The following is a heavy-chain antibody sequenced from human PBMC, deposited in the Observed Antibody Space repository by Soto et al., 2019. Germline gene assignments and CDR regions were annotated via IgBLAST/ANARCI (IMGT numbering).Heavy chain of an antibody. V-gene: IGHV1-69*02. D-gene: IGHD6-13*01. Sequence: SVKVSCKASGGTFSSYTISWVRQAPGQGLEWMGRIIPILGIANYAQKFQGRVTITADKSTSTAYMELSSLRSEDTAVYYCAGDNVAAAGTYYYYYYMDVWGKGTTVTVSS. CDR3: AGDNVAAAGTYYYYYYMDV. CDR2: IIPILGIA. CDR1: GGTFSSYT. J-gene: IGHJ6*03.